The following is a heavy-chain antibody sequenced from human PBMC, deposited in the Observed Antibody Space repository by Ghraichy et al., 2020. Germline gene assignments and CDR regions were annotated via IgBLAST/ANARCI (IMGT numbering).Heavy chain of an antibody. CDR1: GFTFSGSA. D-gene: IGHD3-22*01. V-gene: IGHV3-73*01. J-gene: IGHJ4*02. CDR2: IRSKANSYAT. CDR3: TRVYYYDSSGYYYEDY. Sequence: KVSCAASGFTFSGSAMHWVRQASGKGLEWVGRIRSKANSYATAYAASVKGRFTISRDDSKNTAYLQMNSLKTEDTAVYYCTRVYYYDSSGYYYEDYWGQGTLVTVSS.